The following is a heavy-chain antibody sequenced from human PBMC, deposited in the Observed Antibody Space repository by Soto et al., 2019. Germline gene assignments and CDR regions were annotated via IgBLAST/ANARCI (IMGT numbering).Heavy chain of an antibody. Sequence: GGSLRLSCAASGFTFSSYGMHWVRQAPGKGLEWVAVISYDGSNKYYADSVKGRFTISRDNSKNTLYLQMNSLRAEDTAVYYCAKGDQLLSLRRDYYYYYYMDVWGKGTTVTVSS. J-gene: IGHJ6*03. CDR3: AKGDQLLSLRRDYYYYYYMDV. CDR2: ISYDGSNK. V-gene: IGHV3-30*18. CDR1: GFTFSSYG. D-gene: IGHD2-2*01.